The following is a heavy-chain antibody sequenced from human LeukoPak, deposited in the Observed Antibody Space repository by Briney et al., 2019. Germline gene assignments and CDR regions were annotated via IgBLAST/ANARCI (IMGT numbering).Heavy chain of an antibody. CDR1: GYTFTSYY. Sequence: GASVKVSCKASGYTFTSYYMHWVRQAPGQGLEWMGIINPSGGSTSYAQKFQGRVTMTRDTSTSTVYMELSSLRSEDTAVYYCARDSLSSGWYLNPDYWGQGTLVIVSS. J-gene: IGHJ4*02. CDR3: ARDSLSSGWYLNPDY. CDR2: INPSGGST. V-gene: IGHV1-46*01. D-gene: IGHD6-19*01.